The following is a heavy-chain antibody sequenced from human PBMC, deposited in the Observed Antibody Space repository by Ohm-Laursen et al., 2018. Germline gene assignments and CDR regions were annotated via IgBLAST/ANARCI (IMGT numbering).Heavy chain of an antibody. V-gene: IGHV3-21*01. CDR1: GFTFSSYS. Sequence: SLRLSCAASGFTFSSYSLNWVRQAPGKGLEWVSSITTSSSYKYYADSVKGRFTISRDNAKNSLYLQMNSLRAEDTAVYYCARDRYCSSTSCYNDVYYFYGLDVWGQGTTVTVSS. D-gene: IGHD2-2*02. J-gene: IGHJ6*02. CDR2: ITTSSSYK. CDR3: ARDRYCSSTSCYNDVYYFYGLDV.